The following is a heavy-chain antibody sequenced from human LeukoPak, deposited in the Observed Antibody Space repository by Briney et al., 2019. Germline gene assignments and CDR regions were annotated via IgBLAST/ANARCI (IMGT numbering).Heavy chain of an antibody. CDR2: FHPEDGET. V-gene: IGHV1-24*01. J-gene: IGHJ4*02. CDR1: GYTLTALS. D-gene: IGHD3-10*01. Sequence: GASVKVSCKVSGYTLTALSMHWVRQTPGEGLEWMGGFHPEDGETIDAQKFQGRVINHHNPSTNIAYMERSRLRSEDTAVYYCVYGSGNWGQGTLVTVSS. CDR3: VYGSGN.